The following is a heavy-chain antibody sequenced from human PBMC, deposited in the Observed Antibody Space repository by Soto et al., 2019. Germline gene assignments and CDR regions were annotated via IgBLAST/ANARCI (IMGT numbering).Heavy chain of an antibody. D-gene: IGHD2-21*02. V-gene: IGHV1-46*03. CDR1: GYIFTNYY. CDR3: TRGGAFVVVTAPFVL. J-gene: IGHJ2*01. CDR2: INAGGGYT. Sequence: EASVKVSCKASGYIFTNYYMHWVRQAPGQGLEWMGTINAGGGYTTYAQRFQGRVTMTRDTSTSTVSMELSSLRYEDTALYSCTRGGAFVVVTAPFVLW.